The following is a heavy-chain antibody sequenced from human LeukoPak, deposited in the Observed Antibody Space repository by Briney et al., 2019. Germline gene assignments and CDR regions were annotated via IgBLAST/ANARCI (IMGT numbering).Heavy chain of an antibody. Sequence: GGSLRLSCAASGFTFSIYGMHWVRQAPGKGLEWVALIWFDGTKKYYADSVKGRFTISRDNSKNTLYLQMHNLRADDTAVYYCARDPQVSYWGQGALVTVSS. CDR3: ARDPQVSY. V-gene: IGHV3-33*01. CDR1: GFTFSIYG. CDR2: IWFDGTKK. J-gene: IGHJ4*02.